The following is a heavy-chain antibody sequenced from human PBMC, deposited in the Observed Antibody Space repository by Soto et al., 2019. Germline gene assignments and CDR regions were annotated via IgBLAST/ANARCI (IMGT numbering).Heavy chain of an antibody. CDR2: VIPIFGTA. CDR1: GGTFSSYA. Sequence: QVQLVQSGAEVKKPGSSVKASCKAPGGTFSSYAISWVRQAPGQGLEWMGGVIPIFGTAKYAQKFQGRVTITADESTSTGYMELRSLRSEDTAVYYCARSQGGSSSLDIYYYYYYGMDVWGQGTTVTVSS. CDR3: ARSQGGSSSLDIYYYYYYGMDV. V-gene: IGHV1-69*01. D-gene: IGHD2-15*01. J-gene: IGHJ6*02.